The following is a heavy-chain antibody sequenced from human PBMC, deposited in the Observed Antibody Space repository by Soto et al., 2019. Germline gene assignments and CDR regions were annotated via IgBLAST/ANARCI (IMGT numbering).Heavy chain of an antibody. CDR3: ARDHGWDISSCDY. V-gene: IGHV3-20*04. D-gene: IGHD6-13*01. CDR1: GFTFDDYG. Sequence: PGGSLRLSCAASGFTFDDYGMSWVRQAPGKGLEWVSGIKWNGGGTGYADSVKGRFTISRDNAKNSLYLQMNSLRAVDTALYYCARDHGWDISSCDYWGQGTLVTVSS. CDR2: IKWNGGGT. J-gene: IGHJ4*02.